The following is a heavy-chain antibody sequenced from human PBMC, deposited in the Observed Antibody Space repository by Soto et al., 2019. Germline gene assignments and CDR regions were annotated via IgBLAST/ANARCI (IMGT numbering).Heavy chain of an antibody. D-gene: IGHD2-21*01. J-gene: IGHJ4*02. CDR3: ARWDLDW. Sequence: QVQLVESGGGVVQPGKSLRLSCAASGFTFSHHGIHWVRQAPGKGLEWVAVIWYDGSLKYYGDSVQGRFTVSRDNAKNTVYLQMTSLRVEDTAVYYCARWDLDWWGQGTLVTVSS. V-gene: IGHV3-33*01. CDR2: IWYDGSLK. CDR1: GFTFSHHG.